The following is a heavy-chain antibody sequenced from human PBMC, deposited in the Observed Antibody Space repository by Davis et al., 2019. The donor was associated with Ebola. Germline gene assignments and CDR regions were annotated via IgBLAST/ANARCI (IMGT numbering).Heavy chain of an antibody. D-gene: IGHD3-3*01. V-gene: IGHV5-51*01. Sequence: GESLKISCKASGYSFTSYWIGWVRQMPGKGLEWMGIIYPGDSDTRYSPSFQGQVTISADKSISTAYLQWSSLKASDTAMYYCARPKRQFGVVMNDAFDIWGQGTMVTVSS. J-gene: IGHJ3*02. CDR1: GYSFTSYW. CDR2: IYPGDSDT. CDR3: ARPKRQFGVVMNDAFDI.